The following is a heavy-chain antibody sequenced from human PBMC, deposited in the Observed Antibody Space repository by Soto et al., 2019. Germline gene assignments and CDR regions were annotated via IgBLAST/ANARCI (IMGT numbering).Heavy chain of an antibody. Sequence: GASVKVSCKASGYSFFSYYIHWVRQAPGQGLEWMGRFLASGGNTDYAQRFRGRVSMTRDTSTTNTVSLELTSLTSDDTAVYYCAIGGATIFGVIDSWGQGXRVTVSS. V-gene: IGHV1-46*01. CDR2: FLASGGNT. J-gene: IGHJ4*02. CDR3: AIGGATIFGVIDS. D-gene: IGHD3-3*02. CDR1: GYSFFSYY.